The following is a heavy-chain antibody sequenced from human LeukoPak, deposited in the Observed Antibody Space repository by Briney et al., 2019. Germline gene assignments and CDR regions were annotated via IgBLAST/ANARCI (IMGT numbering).Heavy chain of an antibody. J-gene: IGHJ6*02. Sequence: GGSLRLSCAASGFTFSTYAMHWVRQAPGKGLEYVSAISTNGDSTYYADSVKGRFTISRDNSKNTLFLQMGSLRAEDTAVYYCARDREGDYEYYYYGMDVWGQGTTVTVSS. V-gene: IGHV3-64*02. CDR2: ISTNGDST. D-gene: IGHD4-17*01. CDR1: GFTFSTYA. CDR3: ARDREGDYEYYYYGMDV.